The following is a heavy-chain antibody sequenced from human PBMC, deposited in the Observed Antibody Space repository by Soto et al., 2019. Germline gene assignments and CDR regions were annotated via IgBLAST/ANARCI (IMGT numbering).Heavy chain of an antibody. J-gene: IGHJ3*02. D-gene: IGHD5-18*01. CDR2: IYPGDSDT. Sequence: IGWVRQMPGKGLEWMGIIYPGDSDTRYSPSFQGQVTISADKSISTAYLQWSSLKASDTAMYYCAIDATTAMVTHDAFDIWGQGTMVTVSS. V-gene: IGHV5-51*01. CDR3: AIDATTAMVTHDAFDI.